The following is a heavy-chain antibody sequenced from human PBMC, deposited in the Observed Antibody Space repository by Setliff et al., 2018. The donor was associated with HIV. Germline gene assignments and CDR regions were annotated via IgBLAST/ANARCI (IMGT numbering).Heavy chain of an antibody. J-gene: IGHJ6*03. CDR3: ARDQSQSIVARQDGVYYYYYMDV. CDR2: INQDASKK. D-gene: IGHD6-6*01. Sequence: PGGSLRLSCAASGFTFSSYSMSWVRQAPGEGLEWVANINQDASKKYYVDSVKGRFTISRDNAKNSLSLQMNSLRVEDTAVYYCARDQSQSIVARQDGVYYYYYMDVWGKGTTVTVSS. V-gene: IGHV3-7*01. CDR1: GFTFSSYS.